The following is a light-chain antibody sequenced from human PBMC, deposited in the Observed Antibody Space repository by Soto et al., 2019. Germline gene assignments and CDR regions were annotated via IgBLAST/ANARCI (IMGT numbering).Light chain of an antibody. J-gene: IGKJ5*01. CDR2: GAS. CDR3: QQTYTTPEIT. CDR1: QSVSNY. V-gene: IGKV1-39*01. Sequence: DIQMTQSPSSLSASVGDRVTITCRASQSVSNYLNWYRQLPGKAPTLLMYGASYLKSGVPTRFSGSGSGTDFTLTISSLQPEDFATYYCQQTYTTPEITFGQGTRLEIK.